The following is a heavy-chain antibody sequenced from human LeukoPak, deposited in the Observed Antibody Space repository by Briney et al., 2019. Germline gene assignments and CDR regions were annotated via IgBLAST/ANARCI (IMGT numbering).Heavy chain of an antibody. Sequence: GGTLRLSCAASGFTFSSYGMHWVRQAPGKGLEWVAFIRYDGSNKYYADSVKGRFTISRDNSKNTLYLQMNSLRAEDTAVYYCAKDLPSYDFWSGFMYWGQGTLVTVSS. J-gene: IGHJ4*02. CDR1: GFTFSSYG. V-gene: IGHV3-30*02. CDR3: AKDLPSYDFWSGFMY. D-gene: IGHD3-3*01. CDR2: IRYDGSNK.